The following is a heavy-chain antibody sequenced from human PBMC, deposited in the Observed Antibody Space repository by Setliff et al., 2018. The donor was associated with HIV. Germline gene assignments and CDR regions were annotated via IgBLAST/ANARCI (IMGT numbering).Heavy chain of an antibody. J-gene: IGHJ3*02. CDR1: GFPFSNYA. D-gene: IGHD3-22*01. CDR3: AKGHYSSGDSKQNGFDM. V-gene: IGHV3-23*01. Sequence: GGSLRLSCAASGFPFSNYAMNWVRQAPGKGLEWVSTISGSGGLTFYADSVKGRFTISRDNSKNTLYLQMNSLRAEDTVVYYCAKGHYSSGDSKQNGFDMWGQGTMVTVSS. CDR2: ISGSGGLT.